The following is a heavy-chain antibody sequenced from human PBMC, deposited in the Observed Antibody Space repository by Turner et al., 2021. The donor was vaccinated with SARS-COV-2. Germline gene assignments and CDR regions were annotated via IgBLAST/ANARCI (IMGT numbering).Heavy chain of an antibody. V-gene: IGHV1-2*02. CDR1: GYTFTGHY. Sequence: QVQLVQSGADVKKPGASVKVSCKASGYTFTGHYIPWVRQAPAQGVEWMGWINPKSGGTNYAQKFQGRVTMTRDTSISTAYMELNRLRSDDTAVYYCATDSYGTLWGQGTLVTVSS. D-gene: IGHD5-18*01. J-gene: IGHJ4*02. CDR2: INPKSGGT. CDR3: ATDSYGTL.